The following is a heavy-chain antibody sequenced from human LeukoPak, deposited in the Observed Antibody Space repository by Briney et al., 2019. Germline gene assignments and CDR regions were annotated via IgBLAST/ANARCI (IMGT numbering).Heavy chain of an antibody. J-gene: IGHJ2*01. V-gene: IGHV4-39*01. D-gene: IGHD3-10*01. CDR1: GGSISSSSYY. CDR3: ARSFDWNYDL. CDR2: IFYSGST. Sequence: PSETLSLTCTVSGGSISSSSYYWGWIRQPPGKGLEWIGSIFYSGSTSYNSSLKSRVAISVDTSKNQFSLKLRSVTAADTAVYFCARSFDWNYDLWGRGTLVTVSS.